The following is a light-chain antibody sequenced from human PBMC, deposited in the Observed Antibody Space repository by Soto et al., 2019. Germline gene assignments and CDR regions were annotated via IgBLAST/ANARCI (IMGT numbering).Light chain of an antibody. J-gene: IGLJ1*01. CDR3: RSYTSSSTLV. V-gene: IGLV2-14*01. CDR2: EVS. Sequence: QSALTQPASVAGSPGQSITISCTGTSSDVGGYNYVSWYQQHPGKAPKLMIYEVSNRPSGVFNRFSGSKYGNTDSLAISGLQAEDAADYYCRSYTSSSTLVFGTGTKVTVL. CDR1: SSDVGGYNY.